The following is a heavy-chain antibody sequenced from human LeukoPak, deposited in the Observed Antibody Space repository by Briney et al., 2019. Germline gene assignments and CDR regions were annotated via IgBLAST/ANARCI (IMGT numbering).Heavy chain of an antibody. CDR3: ARDMSHGDYSWHYYYYGMDV. CDR1: GYTFTSYA. D-gene: IGHD4-17*01. V-gene: IGHV7-4-1*02. Sequence: ASVKVSCKASGYTFTSYAMNWVRQAPGQGLEWMGWINTNTGNPTYAQGFTGRFVFSLDTSVSTAYLQISSLKAEDTAVYYCARDMSHGDYSWHYYYYGMDVWGQGTTVTVSS. CDR2: INTNTGNP. J-gene: IGHJ6*02.